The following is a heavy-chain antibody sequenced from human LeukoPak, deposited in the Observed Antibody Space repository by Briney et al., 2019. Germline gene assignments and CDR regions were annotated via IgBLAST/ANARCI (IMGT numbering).Heavy chain of an antibody. CDR2: IRSKAYGGTT. CDR3: TRARYYYDSSGYGY. CDR1: GFTFGDYA. D-gene: IGHD3-22*01. Sequence: GGSLRLSCTASGFTFGDYAMSWFRQAPGKGLEWVGFIRSKAYGGTTGYAASVKGRFTISRDDSKSIAYLQMNSLKTEDTAVYYCTRARYYYDSSGYGYWGQGTLVTVSS. J-gene: IGHJ4*02. V-gene: IGHV3-49*03.